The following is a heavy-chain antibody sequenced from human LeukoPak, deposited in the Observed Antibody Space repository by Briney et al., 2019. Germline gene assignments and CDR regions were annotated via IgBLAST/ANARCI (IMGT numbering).Heavy chain of an antibody. Sequence: SETLSLTCTVSGGSISSGDYYWGWIRQPPGKGLEWIASIHFSGTTHYNPSLKSRITISVDTSKNQFSLKLTSVTATDTAVYFCARLPLYYFQEDSWGQGTLVTVSS. D-gene: IGHD2/OR15-2a*01. CDR3: ARLPLYYFQEDS. J-gene: IGHJ4*02. CDR2: IHFSGTT. V-gene: IGHV4-39*01. CDR1: GGSISSGDYY.